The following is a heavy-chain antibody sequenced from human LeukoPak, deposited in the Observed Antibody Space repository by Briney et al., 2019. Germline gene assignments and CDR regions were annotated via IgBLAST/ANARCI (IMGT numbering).Heavy chain of an antibody. Sequence: GASVKVSCKASGGTFSSYAMSWVRQAPGQGLEWMGGIIPIFGTANYAQKFQGRVTITTDESTSTAYMELSSLRSEDTAVSYCARNEGTSGSYYGVFDYWGQGTLVTVSS. V-gene: IGHV1-69*05. J-gene: IGHJ4*02. CDR3: ARNEGTSGSYYGVFDY. CDR2: IIPIFGTA. D-gene: IGHD1-26*01. CDR1: GGTFSSYA.